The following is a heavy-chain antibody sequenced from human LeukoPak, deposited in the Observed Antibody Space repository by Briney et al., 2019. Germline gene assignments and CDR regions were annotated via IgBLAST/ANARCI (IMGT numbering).Heavy chain of an antibody. J-gene: IGHJ4*01. D-gene: IGHD6-25*01. CDR1: GGSISSSSYY. Sequence: SETLSLTCAVSGGSISSSSYYWGWIRQPPGKGLEWIGSIYYSGSTYYNPSLKSRVTISVDTSKNQFSLKLSSVTAADTAVYYCAKSGGYGLIDYWGQGTLVTVSS. V-gene: IGHV4-39*01. CDR2: IYYSGST. CDR3: AKSGGYGLIDY.